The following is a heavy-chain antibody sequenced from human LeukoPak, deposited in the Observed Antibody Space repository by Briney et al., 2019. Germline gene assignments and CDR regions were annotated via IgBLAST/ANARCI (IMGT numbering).Heavy chain of an antibody. J-gene: IGHJ4*02. CDR2: IHTSWST. Sequence: KPSETLSLTCPVSGGSISSYYWSWIRQPAGKGLEWIGRIHTSWSTNYNPSLKSRVTMSVDTSKNQFSLKLSSVTAADTAVYYCARDQQYSSSSRFDYWGQGTLVTVSS. CDR1: GGSISSYY. V-gene: IGHV4-4*07. CDR3: ARDQQYSSSSRFDY. D-gene: IGHD6-6*01.